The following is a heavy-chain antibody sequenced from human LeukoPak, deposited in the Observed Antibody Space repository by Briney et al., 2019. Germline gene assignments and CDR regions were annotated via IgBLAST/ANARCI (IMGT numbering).Heavy chain of an antibody. V-gene: IGHV1-2*02. Sequence: ASVKVSCKTSGYIFTGYYMHWVRQAPGQGLEWMGWINPNSGGTNYAQKFEGRVTMTRDTSISTAYMELSRLRSDDTAVYYCARVGSVAAAGTGGVYWGQGTLVTVSS. CDR3: ARVGSVAAAGTGGVY. D-gene: IGHD6-13*01. J-gene: IGHJ4*02. CDR1: GYIFTGYY. CDR2: INPNSGGT.